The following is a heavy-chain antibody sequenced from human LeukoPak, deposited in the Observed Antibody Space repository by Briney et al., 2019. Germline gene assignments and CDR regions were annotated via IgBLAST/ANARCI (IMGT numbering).Heavy chain of an antibody. CDR3: ARGRRITIFGVVHVAFDI. Sequence: SVKVSCKASGGTFSSYAISWVRQAPGQGLEWMGGIIPIFGTANYAQKFQGRVTIAADESTSTAYMELSSLRSEDTAVYYCARGRRITIFGVVHVAFDIWGQGTMVTVSS. CDR1: GGTFSSYA. CDR2: IIPIFGTA. J-gene: IGHJ3*02. V-gene: IGHV1-69*13. D-gene: IGHD3-3*01.